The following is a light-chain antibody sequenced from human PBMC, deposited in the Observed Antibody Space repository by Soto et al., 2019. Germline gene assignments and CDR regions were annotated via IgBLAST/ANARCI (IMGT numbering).Light chain of an antibody. CDR3: QQYSHLIT. CDR1: QGISSY. CDR2: AAS. V-gene: IGKV1-9*01. Sequence: DIQLTQSPSFLSASVVDRVTITFRASQGISSYLAWYQQKPGKAPKLLIYAASTLQSGVPSRFSGSGSGTDFTFTISSLQPEDIATYYCQQYSHLITFGQGTRLEIK. J-gene: IGKJ5*01.